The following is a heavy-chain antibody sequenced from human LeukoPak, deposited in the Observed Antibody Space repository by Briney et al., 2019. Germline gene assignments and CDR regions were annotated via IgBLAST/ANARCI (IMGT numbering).Heavy chain of an antibody. D-gene: IGHD1-26*01. CDR1: GGSINSSSYY. J-gene: IGHJ3*02. CDR3: ARGPVGGATYYDGDAFDI. CDR2: IFYSGNT. Sequence: SETLSLTCTVSGGSINSSSYYWGWIRQPPGKGLEWIGSIFYSGNTYDNPSLKSRVTISVDTSKNQFSLKLSSVTAVDTAVYYCARGPVGGATYYDGDAFDIWGQGTMVTVSS. V-gene: IGHV4-39*07.